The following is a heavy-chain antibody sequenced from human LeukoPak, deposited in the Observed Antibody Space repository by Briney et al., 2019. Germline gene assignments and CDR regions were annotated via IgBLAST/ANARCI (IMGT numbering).Heavy chain of an antibody. Sequence: ASVKVSCKVSGYTLTELSMHWVRQAPGKGPEWMGGFDPEDGETIYAQKFQGRVTMTEDTSTDTAYMELSSLRSEDTAVYYCATFRIAARPWYYYYYGMDVWGQGTTVTVSS. CDR1: GYTLTELS. V-gene: IGHV1-24*01. CDR3: ATFRIAARPWYYYYYGMDV. CDR2: FDPEDGET. D-gene: IGHD6-6*01. J-gene: IGHJ6*02.